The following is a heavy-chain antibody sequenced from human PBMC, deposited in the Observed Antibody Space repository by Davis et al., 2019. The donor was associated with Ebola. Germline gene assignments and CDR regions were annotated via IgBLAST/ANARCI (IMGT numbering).Heavy chain of an antibody. D-gene: IGHD4-17*01. CDR1: GYSFTSYW. CDR2: IYPGDSDT. Sequence: HRESLKISCKGSGYSFTSYWIGWVRQMPGKGLEWMGIIYPGDSDTRYSPSFQGQVTISADKSISTAYLQWSSLKASDTAMYYCASLWDYGDFFGWFDPWGQGTLVTVSS. CDR3: ASLWDYGDFFGWFDP. V-gene: IGHV5-51*01. J-gene: IGHJ5*02.